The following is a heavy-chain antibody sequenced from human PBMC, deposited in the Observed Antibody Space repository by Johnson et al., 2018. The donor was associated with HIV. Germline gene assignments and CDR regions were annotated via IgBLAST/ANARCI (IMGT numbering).Heavy chain of an antibody. D-gene: IGHD2-15*01. CDR1: GFAFRTYW. V-gene: IGHV3-74*02. J-gene: IGHJ3*02. Sequence: EVQLVESGGGLVKPGGSLRLSCAASGFAFRTYWMVWVRQVPGKRPVWVERIYNDGSMSTYADSVRGRCTISRDNSKNTLYLQMNSLRAEDTAVYYCARSVGYCSGGSCSPDAFDIWGQGTMVTVSS. CDR3: ARSVGYCSGGSCSPDAFDI. CDR2: IYNDGSMS.